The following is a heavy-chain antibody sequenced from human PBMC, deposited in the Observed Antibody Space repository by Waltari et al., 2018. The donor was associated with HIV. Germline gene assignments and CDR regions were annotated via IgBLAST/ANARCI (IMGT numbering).Heavy chain of an antibody. Sequence: QVQLQESGPGLVKPSQTLSLTCTVRGGSISSRDYYWSWIRQPTGKGLEGIGYIYYSGSTYYNPSLKSRVTISVDTSKNQFSLKLSSVTAADTAVYYCARDCCDFWSGYSRHYYYGMDVWGQGTTVTVSS. V-gene: IGHV4-30-4*01. CDR2: IYYSGST. CDR3: ARDCCDFWSGYSRHYYYGMDV. CDR1: GGSISSRDYY. D-gene: IGHD3-3*01. J-gene: IGHJ6*02.